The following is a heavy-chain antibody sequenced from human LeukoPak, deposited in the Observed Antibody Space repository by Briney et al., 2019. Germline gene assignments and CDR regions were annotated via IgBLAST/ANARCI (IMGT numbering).Heavy chain of an antibody. D-gene: IGHD1-26*01. J-gene: IGHJ4*02. V-gene: IGHV3-7*04. Sequence: GGSPRLSCVASGFTFSNYWMSWVRQAPGKGLEWVANIKESGSEKYYVDSVKGRFTISRDNAKNSLYLQMNSLRDEDTAVYYCARDETIVGAPNYRFDYWGQGTLVTVSS. CDR2: IKESGSEK. CDR1: GFTFSNYW. CDR3: ARDETIVGAPNYRFDY.